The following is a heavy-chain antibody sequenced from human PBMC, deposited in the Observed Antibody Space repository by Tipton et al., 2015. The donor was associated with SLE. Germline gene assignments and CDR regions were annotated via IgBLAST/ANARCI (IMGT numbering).Heavy chain of an antibody. D-gene: IGHD3-3*01. CDR1: GASLSSGSFY. CDR2: IYYRGST. J-gene: IGHJ4*02. CDR3: ARGPYDFETGYSQYYFDF. V-gene: IGHV4-39*02. Sequence: LRLSCSVSGASLSSGSFYWGWIRQPPGKGLEWIGNIYYRGSTYYNPSLKSRVTISIDTSESHLYLNLRSVTAADTALYFCARGPYDFETGYSQYYFDFWGRGTLVTVSS.